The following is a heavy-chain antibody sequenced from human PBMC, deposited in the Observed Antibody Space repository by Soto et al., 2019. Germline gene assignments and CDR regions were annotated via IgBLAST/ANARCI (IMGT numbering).Heavy chain of an antibody. CDR3: ARFNWGLSFDY. CDR2: IYYSGST. CDR1: GGSISSYY. V-gene: IGHV4-59*01. J-gene: IGHJ4*02. Sequence: SETLSLTCTVSGGSISSYYWSWIRQPPGKGLEWIGYIYYSGSTNYNPSLKSRVTISVDTSKNQFSLKLSSVTAADTAVYYCARFNWGLSFDYWGQGTLVTVSS. D-gene: IGHD7-27*01.